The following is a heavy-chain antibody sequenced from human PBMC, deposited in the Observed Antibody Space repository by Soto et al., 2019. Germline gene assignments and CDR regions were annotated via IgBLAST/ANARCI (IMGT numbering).Heavy chain of an antibody. CDR3: AADRPLASYGSGSYDYFDY. Sequence: SVKVSCKASGFTFTSSAVQWVRQARGQRLEWIGWIVVGSGNTNYAQKFQERVTITRDMSTSTAYMELSSLRSEDTAVYYCAADRPLASYGSGSYDYFDYWGQGTMVTVSS. D-gene: IGHD3-10*01. V-gene: IGHV1-58*01. J-gene: IGHJ4*02. CDR2: IVVGSGNT. CDR1: GFTFTSSA.